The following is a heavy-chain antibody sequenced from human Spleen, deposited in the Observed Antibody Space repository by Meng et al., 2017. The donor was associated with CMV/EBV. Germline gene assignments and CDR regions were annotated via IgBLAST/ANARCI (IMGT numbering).Heavy chain of an antibody. CDR3: ARGTIFGVVDY. CDR1: GGSISRSSYY. CDR2: IYYSGST. J-gene: IGHJ4*02. V-gene: IGHV4-39*01. D-gene: IGHD3-3*01. Sequence: SETRSLTCPVSGGSISRSSYYWGWIRQPPGKGLEWIGSIYYSGSTYYNPSLKSRVTISVDTSKNQFSLKLSSVTAADTAVYYCARGTIFGVVDYWGQGTLVTVSS.